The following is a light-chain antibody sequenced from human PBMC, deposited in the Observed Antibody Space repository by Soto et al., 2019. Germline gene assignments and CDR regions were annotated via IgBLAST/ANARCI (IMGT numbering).Light chain of an antibody. CDR1: QSVSTNY. V-gene: IGKV3D-20*02. CDR2: DAS. CDR3: QQRSNWPPWT. Sequence: EIVLTQSPATLSLSPGERATLSCGASQSVSTNYLAWYQQKPGLAPRLLIYDASSRATGISDRFSGSGSGTDFTLTISSLEPEDFAVYYCQQRSNWPPWTFGQGTKVEIK. J-gene: IGKJ1*01.